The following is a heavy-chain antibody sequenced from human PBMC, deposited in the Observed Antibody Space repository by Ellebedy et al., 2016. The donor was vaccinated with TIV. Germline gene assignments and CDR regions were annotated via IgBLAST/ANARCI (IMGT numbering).Heavy chain of an antibody. V-gene: IGHV2-5*02. CDR3: AHIPAAFLEWLPINYFDF. CDR1: GFSLSTSGVG. D-gene: IGHD3-3*02. J-gene: IGHJ4*02. CDR2: IHCDDDK. Sequence: SGPTLVXPTQTLTLTCTFSGFSLSTSGVGVGWIRQPPGKALEWLAVIHCDDDKRYSPSLESRLTITKDTSKNQVVLTMTNMDPVDTATYFCAHIPAAFLEWLPINYFDFWGQGTLVTVSS.